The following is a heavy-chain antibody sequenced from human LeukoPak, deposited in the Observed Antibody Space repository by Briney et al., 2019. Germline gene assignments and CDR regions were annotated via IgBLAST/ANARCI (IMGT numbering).Heavy chain of an antibody. D-gene: IGHD4-17*01. V-gene: IGHV1-69*05. Sequence: VASVKVSCKASGGTFSSYAISWVRQAPGQGLEWMGGIIPIFGTANYAQKFQGRVTITTDESTSTAYMELSSLRSEDTAVYYCGRDQYGDYRFDYWGQGTLVTVSS. J-gene: IGHJ4*02. CDR1: GGTFSSYA. CDR2: IIPIFGTA. CDR3: GRDQYGDYRFDY.